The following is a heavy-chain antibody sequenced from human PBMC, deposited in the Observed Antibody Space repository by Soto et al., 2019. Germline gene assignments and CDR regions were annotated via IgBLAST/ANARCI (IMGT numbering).Heavy chain of an antibody. CDR1: CASISSYY. V-gene: IGHV4-59*01. D-gene: IGHD2-15*01. CDR3: SRAYGGNCFDY. J-gene: IGHJ4*02. Sequence: SETLSLTCTVSCASISSYYWSWIRKPPRKGLELMGIVYYSCTTNYNLSPKSRVTISVATSKNQYPLKLSSVSAADSAMSYCSRAYGGNCFDYWGQGTLVTVS. CDR2: VYYSCTT.